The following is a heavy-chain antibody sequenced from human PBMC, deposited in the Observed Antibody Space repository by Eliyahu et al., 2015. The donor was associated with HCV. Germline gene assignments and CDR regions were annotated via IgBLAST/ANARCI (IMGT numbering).Heavy chain of an antibody. V-gene: IGHV3-23*01. CDR3: AKVLTSWYFDL. D-gene: IGHD2-8*01. Sequence: EVQLLESGGGLVQPGGSLRLSCAASXGFXFFSYDMSWVRLLPGKGLQWVSAISPNGGSTYADSVKGRFTISRDNSKNTLFLHMNSLRAEDTAVYYCAKVLTSWYFDLWGRGTLVTVSS. J-gene: IGHJ2*01. CDR2: ISPNGGST. CDR1: XGFXFFSYD.